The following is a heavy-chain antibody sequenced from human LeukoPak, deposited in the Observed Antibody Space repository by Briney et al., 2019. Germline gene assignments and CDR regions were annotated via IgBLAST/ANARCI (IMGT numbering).Heavy chain of an antibody. J-gene: IGHJ4*02. V-gene: IGHV4-4*07. CDR3: ARGPPPDFDY. CDR1: GDSISNYY. CDR2: IHPSGST. Sequence: SETLSLTFTVSGDSISNYYWSWIRQPAGKGLEWIGRIHPSGSTNYNPSLKSRVTLSVDTSKNQLSLKLSSVTAADTAVYYCARGPPPDFDYWGRGTLVTVSS.